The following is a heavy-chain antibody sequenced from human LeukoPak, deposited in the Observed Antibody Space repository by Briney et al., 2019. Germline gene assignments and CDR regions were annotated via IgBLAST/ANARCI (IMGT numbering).Heavy chain of an antibody. CDR3: ARAHYYDSSGYYYAFDI. Sequence: GASVKVSCKASGYTFTGYYMHWVRQAPGQGLEWMGIINPSGGSTSYAQKFQGRVTMTRDTSTSTVYMELSSLRSEDTAVYYCARAHYYDSSGYYYAFDIWGQGTMVTVSS. CDR1: GYTFTGYY. D-gene: IGHD3-22*01. V-gene: IGHV1-46*01. J-gene: IGHJ3*02. CDR2: INPSGGST.